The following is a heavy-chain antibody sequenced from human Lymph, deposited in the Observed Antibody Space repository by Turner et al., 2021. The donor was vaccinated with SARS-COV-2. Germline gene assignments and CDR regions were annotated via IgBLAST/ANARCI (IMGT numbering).Heavy chain of an antibody. V-gene: IGHV3-64D*06. J-gene: IGHJ4*02. Sequence: EVQLVESGGGLVQPGGSLRLSCSASGFTFSTYALHWVRQAAGKGLEYVSAISSNVGSTYYADSVKGRFTISRDNSKNTLYLQMSSLRPEDTAVYYCVKGDQYGGYHLDYWGQGTLVTVSS. CDR3: VKGDQYGGYHLDY. D-gene: IGHD5-12*01. CDR1: GFTFSTYA. CDR2: ISSNVGST.